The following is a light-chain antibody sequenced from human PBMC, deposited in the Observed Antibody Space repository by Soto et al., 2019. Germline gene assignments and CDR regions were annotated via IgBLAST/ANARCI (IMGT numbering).Light chain of an antibody. CDR1: SSNIGNNY. Sequence: QAVLTQPPSVSAAPGQKVTISCSGSSSNIGNNYVSWYQQLPGTAPKLLIYDNNKRPSGIPDRFSGSKSGTSATLGITGLQTGDEAEYYCGTWDSSLSAAVFGTGTKLTVL. J-gene: IGLJ1*01. CDR2: DNN. CDR3: GTWDSSLSAAV. V-gene: IGLV1-51*01.